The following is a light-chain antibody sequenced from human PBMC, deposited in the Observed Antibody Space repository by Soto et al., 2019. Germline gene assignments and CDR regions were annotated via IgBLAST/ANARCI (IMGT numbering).Light chain of an antibody. CDR2: DVT. Sequence: QSVLTQPRSVSGSPGQSVTISCTGTSSVLGGYNYVSWYQQHPGKAPKLMIYDVTKRPSGVPDRFSGSKSGNTASLTISGLQAEDEADYYCCSYAGSYPYVFGTGTKVTVL. CDR1: SSVLGGYNY. J-gene: IGLJ1*01. CDR3: CSYAGSYPYV. V-gene: IGLV2-11*01.